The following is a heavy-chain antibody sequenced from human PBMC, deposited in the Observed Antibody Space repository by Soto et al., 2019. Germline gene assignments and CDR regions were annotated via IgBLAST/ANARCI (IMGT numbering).Heavy chain of an antibody. V-gene: IGHV4-30-4*01. Sequence: KPPETLSLTCTASGDSISSPDYYWSWIRQAPGKGLELIGYVYYRGSIYYTPSFESRVSISIDTSKNQFSLRLTSVTGADSAVYFCARVTFTPNWFDSWGQGILVTVSS. D-gene: IGHD3-16*01. CDR1: GDSISSPDYY. J-gene: IGHJ5*01. CDR3: ARVTFTPNWFDS. CDR2: VYYRGSI.